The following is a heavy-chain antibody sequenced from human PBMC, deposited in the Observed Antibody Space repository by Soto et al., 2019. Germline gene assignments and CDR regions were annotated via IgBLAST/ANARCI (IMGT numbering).Heavy chain of an antibody. CDR3: AREKPYSSSWYHDY. V-gene: IGHV4-39*02. Sequence: SETLSLTCTVSGGSISSSSYYWGWIRQPPGKGLEWIGSIYYSGSTYYNPSLKSRVTISVDTSKNQFSLKLSSVTAADTAVYYCAREKPYSSSWYHDYRGQGTLVTVS. J-gene: IGHJ4*02. CDR1: GGSISSSSYY. CDR2: IYYSGST. D-gene: IGHD6-13*01.